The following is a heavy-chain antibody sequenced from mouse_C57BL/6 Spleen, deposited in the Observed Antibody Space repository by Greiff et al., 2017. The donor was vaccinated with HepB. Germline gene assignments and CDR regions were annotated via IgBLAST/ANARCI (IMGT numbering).Heavy chain of an antibody. CDR3: TTEGDGYDKEGYYCDY. D-gene: IGHD2-2*01. J-gene: IGHJ2*01. V-gene: IGHV14-1*01. Sequence: VQLKQSGAELVRPGASVKLSCTASGFNIKDYYMHWVKQRPEQGLEWIGRIDPEDGDTEYAPKFQGKATMTADTSSNTAYLQLSSLTSEDTAVYYCTTEGDGYDKEGYYCDYWGQGTTLTVSS. CDR1: GFNIKDYY. CDR2: IDPEDGDT.